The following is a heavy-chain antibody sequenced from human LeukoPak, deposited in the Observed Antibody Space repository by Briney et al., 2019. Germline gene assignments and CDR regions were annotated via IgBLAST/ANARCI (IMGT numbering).Heavy chain of an antibody. V-gene: IGHV1-8*01. J-gene: IGHJ4*02. Sequence: ASVKVSCKASGYTFTSYDINWVRQATGQGLEWMGWMNPNSGNTGYAQKFQGRVTMTRNTSISTAYMELSSLGSEDTAVYYCARDGHMVRGANPTDYWGQGTLVTVSS. D-gene: IGHD3-10*01. CDR2: MNPNSGNT. CDR1: GYTFTSYD. CDR3: ARDGHMVRGANPTDY.